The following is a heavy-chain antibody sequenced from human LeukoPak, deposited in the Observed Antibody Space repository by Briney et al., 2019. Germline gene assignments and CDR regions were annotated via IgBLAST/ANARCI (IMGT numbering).Heavy chain of an antibody. V-gene: IGHV3-74*01. CDR1: GFTFRNYW. CDR3: AKDCGPLDY. J-gene: IGHJ4*02. D-gene: IGHD2-21*01. Sequence: GGSLRLSCAASGFTFRNYWMHWVRQVPGKGLVWVSRINTDGSSKTYADSVKGRFTISRDNAKNTLYLQMNSLRAEDTAVYYCAKDCGPLDYWGQGTLVTVSS. CDR2: INTDGSSK.